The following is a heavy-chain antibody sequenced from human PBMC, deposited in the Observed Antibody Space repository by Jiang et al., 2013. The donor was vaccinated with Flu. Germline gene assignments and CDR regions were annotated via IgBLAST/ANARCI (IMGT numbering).Heavy chain of an antibody. CDR1: GGSISSSSFF. D-gene: IGHD1-26*01. Sequence: ETLSLTCTVSGGSISSSSFFWGWIRQSPGKGLEWIGSFYYSGSSYYTPSLKSRVTISVETSKNQFSLKLTSVTAADTAVYYCARHFQWEVVGIDYWGQETLVTVSS. V-gene: IGHV4-39*01. J-gene: IGHJ4*02. CDR2: FYYSGSS. CDR3: ARHFQWEVVGIDY.